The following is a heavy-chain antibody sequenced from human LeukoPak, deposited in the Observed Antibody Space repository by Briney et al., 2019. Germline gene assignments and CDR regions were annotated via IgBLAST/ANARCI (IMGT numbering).Heavy chain of an antibody. CDR2: ISGSGGST. J-gene: IGHJ4*02. V-gene: IGHV3-23*01. CDR3: ASLSGGSDNY. Sequence: GGSLRLSCAASGFTFSDYYMSWIRQAPGKGLEWVSGISGSGGSTYYADSVKGRFTLSRDNSKNTLYLQMNSLRAEDTAVYYCASLSGGSDNYWGQGTLVTVSS. D-gene: IGHD2-15*01. CDR1: GFTFSDYY.